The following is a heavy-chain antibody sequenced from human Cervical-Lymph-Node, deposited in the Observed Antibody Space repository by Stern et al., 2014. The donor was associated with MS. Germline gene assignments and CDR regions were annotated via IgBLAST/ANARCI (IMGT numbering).Heavy chain of an antibody. CDR3: AHSRVKYCRGGTCYSSLFDY. D-gene: IGHD2-15*01. Sequence: QVTLRESGPTLVKPTQTVTLTCTLSGFSVATAGVGVGWIRQPPGKALEWLALIYWDEDKLYKPSLKNRLTIIKDTSKNQVVLTMTNVDPVDTATYYCAHSRVKYCRGGTCYSSLFDYWGQGTLVTVSS. J-gene: IGHJ4*02. CDR2: IYWDEDK. CDR1: GFSVATAGVG. V-gene: IGHV2-5*02.